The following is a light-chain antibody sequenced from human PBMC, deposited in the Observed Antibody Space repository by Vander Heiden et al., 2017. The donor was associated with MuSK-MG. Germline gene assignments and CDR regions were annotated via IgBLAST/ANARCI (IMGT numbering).Light chain of an antibody. CDR3: SSYTSSSTLV. CDR2: DVS. Sequence: QSAMMQPAYVSGSPGHSITISCTGTSSDGGVYHYVAWYQQHPGTAPILLIYDVSNRPSGVSSRFSASKSGTTAFLTISGLQAEDVAEYYCSSYTSSSTLVVGGGTTLTVL. V-gene: IGLV2-14*01. CDR1: SSDGGVYHY. J-gene: IGLJ2*01.